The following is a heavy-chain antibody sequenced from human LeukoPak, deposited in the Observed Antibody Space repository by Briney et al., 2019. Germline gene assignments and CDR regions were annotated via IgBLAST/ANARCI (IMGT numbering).Heavy chain of an antibody. CDR2: IKSKAYGGTT. D-gene: IGHD6-13*01. J-gene: IGHJ4*02. Sequence: GGSLRLSCAASRFTFSDHYMDWFRQAPGKGQEWVGFIKSKAYGGTTEYAASVKGRFTISRDDSKNIAYLQMNSLKTEDTAVYYCTRVDYDSSSWYGSFDYWGQGTLVTVSS. V-gene: IGHV3-49*03. CDR3: TRVDYDSSSWYGSFDY. CDR1: RFTFSDHY.